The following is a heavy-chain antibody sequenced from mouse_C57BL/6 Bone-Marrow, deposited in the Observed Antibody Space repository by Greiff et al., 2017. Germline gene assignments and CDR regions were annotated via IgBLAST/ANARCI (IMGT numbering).Heavy chain of an antibody. CDR2: ISYDGSN. Sequence: EVKLQESGPGLVKPSQSLSLTCSVTGYSITSGYYWNWIRQFPGNKLEWMGYISYDGSNNYNPSLKNRISITRDTSKNQFFLKLNSVTTEDTATYYCARGRGGLYDGYFYFDYWGQGTTLTVSS. CDR3: ARGRGGLYDGYFYFDY. V-gene: IGHV3-6*01. D-gene: IGHD2-3*01. J-gene: IGHJ2*01. CDR1: GYSITSGYY.